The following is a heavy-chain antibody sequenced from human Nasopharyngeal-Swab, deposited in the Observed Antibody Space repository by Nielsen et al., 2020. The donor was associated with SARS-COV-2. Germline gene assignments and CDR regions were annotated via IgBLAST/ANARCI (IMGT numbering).Heavy chain of an antibody. Sequence: ASVKVSCKASGYTFTSYYLHWVRQDPGQGLEWRGIINPTDGSTSYAQKFEGRVTMTRVTSTSTVYMELNSLRSEDTAVYYCARVLPFRITGTSGMDVWGQGTTVTVSS. CDR3: ARVLPFRITGTSGMDV. CDR2: INPTDGST. CDR1: GYTFTSYY. D-gene: IGHD1-7*01. V-gene: IGHV1-46*01. J-gene: IGHJ6*02.